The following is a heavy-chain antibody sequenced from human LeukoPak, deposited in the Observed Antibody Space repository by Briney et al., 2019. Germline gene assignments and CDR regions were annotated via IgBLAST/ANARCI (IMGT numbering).Heavy chain of an antibody. J-gene: IGHJ4*02. CDR1: GGSISIYY. CDR3: ARWLRYDYGDYRFDY. Sequence: SETLSLTCTVSGGSISIYYWSWFRQPPGKGLEGFGYIYYSGSTNYNPSLKSRVTISVDTSKNQFSLKLSSVTAADTAVYYCARWLRYDYGDYRFDYWGQGTLVTVSS. CDR2: IYYSGST. D-gene: IGHD4-17*01. V-gene: IGHV4-59*01.